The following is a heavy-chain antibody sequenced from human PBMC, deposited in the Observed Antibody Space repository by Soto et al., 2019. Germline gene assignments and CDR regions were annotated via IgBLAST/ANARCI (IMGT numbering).Heavy chain of an antibody. CDR3: ARGSMSSNYGYYFDY. D-gene: IGHD4-4*01. CDR2: INPNSGGT. Sequence: AAAKVSCKASGYTFTGYYIHCVRHAPRQGLEGMVWINPNSGGTNYAQKFQGWVTITRDTSISTAYMELSRLRSGDTAAYYCARGSMSSNYGYYFDYWGQGPLVSVSS. J-gene: IGHJ4*02. V-gene: IGHV1-2*04. CDR1: GYTFTGYY.